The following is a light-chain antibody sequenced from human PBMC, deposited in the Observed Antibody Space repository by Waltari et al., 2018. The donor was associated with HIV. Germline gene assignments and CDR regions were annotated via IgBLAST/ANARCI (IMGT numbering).Light chain of an antibody. CDR2: GAS. CDR1: QSVLSNY. J-gene: IGKJ3*01. V-gene: IGKV3-20*01. Sequence: ENVLTQSPGILSVSPGERVTLSCRASQSVLSNYLAWYQQKPGQAPRLLIFGASSSATGIPDRFIGSGSGTDFTLTISRLEPEDFAVYYCQQYGGSPGFTFGPGTKVDVK. CDR3: QQYGGSPGFT.